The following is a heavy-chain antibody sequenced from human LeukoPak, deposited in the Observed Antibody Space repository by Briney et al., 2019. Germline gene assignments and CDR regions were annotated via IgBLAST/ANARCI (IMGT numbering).Heavy chain of an antibody. CDR3: ARDKSPDYGDYWFDP. Sequence: ASVKVSCKASGYTFTSYGISWVRQAPGQGLEWMGWISAYNGNTNYAQKLQGRVTMTRDTSTSTVYMELSSLRSEDTAVYYCARDKSPDYGDYWFDPWGQGTLVTVSS. J-gene: IGHJ5*02. CDR1: GYTFTSYG. V-gene: IGHV1-18*01. CDR2: ISAYNGNT. D-gene: IGHD4-17*01.